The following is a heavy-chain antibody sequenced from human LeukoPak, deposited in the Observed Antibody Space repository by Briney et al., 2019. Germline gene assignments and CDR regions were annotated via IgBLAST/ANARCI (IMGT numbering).Heavy chain of an antibody. CDR1: GFTFSSYG. J-gene: IGHJ4*02. CDR3: ASRYCSSTSCYNYFDY. Sequence: GGSLRLSCAASGFTFSSYGMHWVRQAPGKGLEWVAVISYDGSNKYYADSVKGRFTISRDNSKNTLYLQMNSLRAEDTAVYYCASRYCSSTSCYNYFDYWGQGTLVTVSS. V-gene: IGHV3-30*03. CDR2: ISYDGSNK. D-gene: IGHD2-2*02.